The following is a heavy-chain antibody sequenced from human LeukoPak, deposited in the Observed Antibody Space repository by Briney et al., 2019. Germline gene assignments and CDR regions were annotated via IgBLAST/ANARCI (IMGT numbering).Heavy chain of an antibody. CDR2: IKQDGSDI. D-gene: IGHD3-16*01. CDR1: GFSFSTYW. V-gene: IGHV3-7*01. CDR3: TRGGRLHPQSPY. J-gene: IGHJ4*02. Sequence: PGGSLRLSCAASGFSFSTYWMSWVRQAPGKVLEWVANIKQDGSDIYYVDSVKGRFIISRDNAKNSLYLQMSSLRAEDTAVYYCTRGGRLHPQSPYWGQGTLVTVSS.